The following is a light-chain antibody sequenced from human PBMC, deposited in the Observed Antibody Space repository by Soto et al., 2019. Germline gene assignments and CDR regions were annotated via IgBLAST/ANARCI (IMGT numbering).Light chain of an antibody. Sequence: DIPMTQAPATLSASVGDRVTITCRASQSISSWLAWYQQKPGKAPKLLIYDASSLESGVPSRFSGSGSGTEFTLTISSLQPDDFATYYCQHYNSYPITFGQGTRLE. CDR2: DAS. V-gene: IGKV1-5*01. J-gene: IGKJ5*01. CDR3: QHYNSYPIT. CDR1: QSISSW.